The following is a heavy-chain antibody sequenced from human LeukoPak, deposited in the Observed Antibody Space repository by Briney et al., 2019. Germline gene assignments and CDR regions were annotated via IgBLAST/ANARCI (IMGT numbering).Heavy chain of an antibody. D-gene: IGHD4-17*01. J-gene: IGHJ6*03. CDR3: AKGNGDYYYYFMDV. CDR2: ISSSSSYI. CDR1: GFTFSSSS. V-gene: IGHV3-21*04. Sequence: PGGSLRLSCAASGFTFSSSSMSWVRQAPGKGLEWVSSISSSSSYIFYADSVKGRFTISRDNAKNSLYLQMNSLRAEDTAVYYCAKGNGDYYYYFMDVWGKGTTVTISS.